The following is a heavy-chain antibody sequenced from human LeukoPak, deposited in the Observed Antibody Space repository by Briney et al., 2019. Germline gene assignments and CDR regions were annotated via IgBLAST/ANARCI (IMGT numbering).Heavy chain of an antibody. Sequence: TSETLSLTCAVYGGSFSGYYWSWIRQPPGKGLEWIGEINHSGSTNYNPSLKSRVTISVDTSKNQFSLKLSSVTAADTAVYYCARVYSPYDILTGYYKVEDYWGQGTLVTVSS. CDR2: INHSGST. CDR3: ARVYSPYDILTGYYKVEDY. J-gene: IGHJ4*02. CDR1: GGSFSGYY. V-gene: IGHV4-34*01. D-gene: IGHD3-9*01.